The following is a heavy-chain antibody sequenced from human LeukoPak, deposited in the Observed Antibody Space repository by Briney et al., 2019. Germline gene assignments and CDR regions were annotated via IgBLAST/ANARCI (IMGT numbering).Heavy chain of an antibody. Sequence: GGSLRLSCAASGFTFSGSAMHWVRQASGKGLEWVGRIRSKANSYATAYAATVKGRFTISRDDSKNTAYLQMNSLKTEDTAVYYCTRPFIAAAGHEDYWGQGTLATVSS. D-gene: IGHD6-13*01. CDR3: TRPFIAAAGHEDY. V-gene: IGHV3-73*01. CDR1: GFTFSGSA. J-gene: IGHJ4*02. CDR2: IRSKANSYAT.